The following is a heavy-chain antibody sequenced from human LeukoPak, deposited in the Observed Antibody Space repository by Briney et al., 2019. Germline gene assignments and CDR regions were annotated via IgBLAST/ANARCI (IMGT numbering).Heavy chain of an antibody. D-gene: IGHD2-8*02. J-gene: IGHJ4*02. CDR2: ISPKSGGT. CDR3: APGAMTYDW. V-gene: IGHV1-2*02. CDR1: GYTFTDYS. Sequence: ASVKVSCKASGYTFTDYSMHWVRQAPGQGLEWMGWISPKSGGTNYAQKFQGRVTMTRDTSIATTYMELSTLRSDDTAVYYCAPGAMTYDWWGQGTLVTVSS.